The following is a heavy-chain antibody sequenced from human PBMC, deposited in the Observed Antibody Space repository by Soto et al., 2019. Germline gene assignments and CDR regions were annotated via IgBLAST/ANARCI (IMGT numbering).Heavy chain of an antibody. Sequence: EVQLLESGGGLVQPGGSLRLSCAASGFTFNSYAMRWVRQAPGKGLEWVSAISSRGGRTHYADSVKGRFTFSRDNSKNTLDLQVNSLRAEDTAGYYCAKDHGPYGDGLDYWGQGTLVTVSS. CDR1: GFTFNSYA. V-gene: IGHV3-23*01. CDR3: AKDHGPYGDGLDY. CDR2: ISSRGGRT. J-gene: IGHJ4*02. D-gene: IGHD4-17*01.